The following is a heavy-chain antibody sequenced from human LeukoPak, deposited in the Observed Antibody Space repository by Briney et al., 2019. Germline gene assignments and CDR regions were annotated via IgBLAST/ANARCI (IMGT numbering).Heavy chain of an antibody. CDR3: ARGYNWNYVGY. V-gene: IGHV4-59*01. Sequence: SETLSLTCTVSGGSITSYYWNWIRQPPGKGLEWIGYIYYDGSTNYNPSPKSRVIMSVDTSRNQFSLKLTSATAADTAVYYCARGYNWNYVGYWGQGILVTVSS. D-gene: IGHD1-20*01. CDR1: GGSITSYY. CDR2: IYYDGST. J-gene: IGHJ4*02.